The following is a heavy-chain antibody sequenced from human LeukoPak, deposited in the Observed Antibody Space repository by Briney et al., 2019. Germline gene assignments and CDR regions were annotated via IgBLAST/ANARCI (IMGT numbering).Heavy chain of an antibody. D-gene: IGHD1-26*01. CDR2: VSSSGTTI. V-gene: IGHV3-11*04. CDR3: ASPPLAGGDAFDI. Sequence: GGSLRLSCAASGFTFSDYYMSWIRQAPGKGLEWVSYVSSSGTTIYYADSVKGRFTISRDNAKNSLYLQMNSLRAEGTAVYYCASPPLAGGDAFDIWGQGTMVTVSS. J-gene: IGHJ3*02. CDR1: GFTFSDYY.